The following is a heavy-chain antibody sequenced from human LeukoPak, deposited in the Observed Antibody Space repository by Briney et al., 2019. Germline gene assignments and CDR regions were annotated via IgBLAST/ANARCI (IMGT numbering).Heavy chain of an antibody. Sequence: GASLKISCKGSGYRFTSYWIGWVRQLPGKGLEGMGIIYPGDSDTRYSPSFQGQVTISADKSISTAYLQWSSLKASDTAMYYCARQSSSSHPADHWGQGTLVTVSS. CDR3: ARQSSSSHPADH. CDR1: GYRFTSYW. CDR2: IYPGDSDT. D-gene: IGHD6-6*01. J-gene: IGHJ4*02. V-gene: IGHV5-51*01.